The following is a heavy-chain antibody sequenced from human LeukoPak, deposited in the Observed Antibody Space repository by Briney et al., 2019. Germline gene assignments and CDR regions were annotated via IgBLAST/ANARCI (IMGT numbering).Heavy chain of an antibody. V-gene: IGHV4-34*01. Sequence: PSETLSLTCAVYGGSCSGYYWSWIRQPPGKGLEWIGEINHSGSTNYNPSLKSRVTISVDTSKNQFSLKLSSVTAADTAVYYCARRSGYTFFDYWGQGTLVTVSS. J-gene: IGHJ4*02. D-gene: IGHD3-3*01. CDR1: GGSCSGYY. CDR3: ARRSGYTFFDY. CDR2: INHSGST.